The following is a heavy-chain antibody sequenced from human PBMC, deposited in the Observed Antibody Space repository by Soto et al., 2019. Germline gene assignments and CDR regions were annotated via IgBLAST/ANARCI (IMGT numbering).Heavy chain of an antibody. V-gene: IGHV3-30-3*01. CDR2: ISYDGSNK. J-gene: IGHJ6*02. CDR3: ARAGRIYYGMDV. CDR1: GFIFSSYA. Sequence: QVQLVESGGGVVQPGRSLRLSCAASGFIFSSYAMHWVRQAPGRGLEWEAFISYDGSNKYYADSVKGRFTISRDNSKNTLYLQMNSLRAEDTAVYYCARAGRIYYGMDVWGQGTTVTVSS.